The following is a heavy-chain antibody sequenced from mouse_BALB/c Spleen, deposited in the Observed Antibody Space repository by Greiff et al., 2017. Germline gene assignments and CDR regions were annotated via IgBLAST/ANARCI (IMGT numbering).Heavy chain of an antibody. Sequence: EVQLQQSGAELVRSGASVKLSCTASGFNIKDYYMHWVKQRPEQGLEWIGWIDPGNGDTEYAPKFQVKATMTADTSSNTAYLQLSSLTSEDAAVYCCNEWGAMDYWGQGTSVTVSS. CDR3: NEWGAMDY. V-gene: IGHV14-4*02. J-gene: IGHJ4*01. CDR2: IDPGNGDT. CDR1: GFNIKDYY.